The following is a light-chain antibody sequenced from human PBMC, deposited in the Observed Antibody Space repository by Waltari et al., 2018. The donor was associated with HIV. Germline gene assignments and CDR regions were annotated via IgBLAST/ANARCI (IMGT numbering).Light chain of an antibody. V-gene: IGLV2-8*01. CDR1: SSDVGGYKY. Sequence: QSVLTQPPSASGSPGQSVTISCTGTSSDVGGYKYVSWYQQYPGKAPKVMIYEVTKRPSGVPDRFSGSKSGNTASLTVSGLQAEDEADYYCSSYAGDNKWVFGGGTKLTVL. CDR3: SSYAGDNKWV. J-gene: IGLJ3*02. CDR2: EVT.